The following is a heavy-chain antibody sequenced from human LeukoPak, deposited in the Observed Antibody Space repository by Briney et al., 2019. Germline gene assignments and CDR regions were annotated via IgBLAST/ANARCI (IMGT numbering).Heavy chain of an antibody. CDR3: ARDGYYDYVWGSYRYTLDY. V-gene: IGHV4-39*07. CDR1: GGSISSSSYY. D-gene: IGHD3-16*02. Sequence: SETLSLTCTVSGGSISSSSYYWGWIRQPPGKGLEWIGSIYYSGSTYYNPSLKSRVTMSVDTSKNQFSLKLSSVTAADTAVYYCARDGYYDYVWGSYRYTLDYWGQGTLVTVSS. CDR2: IYYSGST. J-gene: IGHJ4*02.